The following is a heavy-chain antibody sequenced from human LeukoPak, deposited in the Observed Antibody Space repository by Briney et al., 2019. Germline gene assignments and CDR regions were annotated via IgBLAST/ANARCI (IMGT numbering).Heavy chain of an antibody. Sequence: ASVKVSCKASGYTFTSYYMHWVRQAPGQGLEWMGIINPSGGTTSYAQKFQGRVTMTRDTSTSTVYMELSSLRSEDTAVYYCARESSGFGTMVRGVKGSYYFDYWGQGTLVTVSS. CDR1: GYTFTSYY. D-gene: IGHD3-10*01. J-gene: IGHJ4*02. V-gene: IGHV1-46*01. CDR2: INPSGGTT. CDR3: ARESSGFGTMVRGVKGSYYFDY.